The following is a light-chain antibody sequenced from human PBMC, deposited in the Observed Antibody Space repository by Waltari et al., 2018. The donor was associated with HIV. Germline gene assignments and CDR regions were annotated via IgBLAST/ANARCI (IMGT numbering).Light chain of an antibody. CDR3: AAWDVTLHGWV. CDR1: SSNIGINT. J-gene: IGLJ3*02. CDR2: NDN. Sequence: QSVLTQSPSASGTPGQRVTLSCSGSSSNIGINTINWFQQRPGTAPKLLLFNDNERPSGVPDRFSGSKSGTSASLAISGLQSEDEANYYCAAWDVTLHGWVFGGGTKVTVL. V-gene: IGLV1-44*01.